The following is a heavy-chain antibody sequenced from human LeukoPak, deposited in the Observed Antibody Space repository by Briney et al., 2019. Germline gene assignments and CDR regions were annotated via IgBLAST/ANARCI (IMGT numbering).Heavy chain of an antibody. CDR3: ARDQRYYDSSGHLDY. CDR1: GYTFTGYY. CDR2: INPSGGRT. V-gene: IGHV1-46*01. Sequence: AASVEVSCKASGYTFTGYYMHWVRQAPGQGLEWMGIINPSGGRTSYAQKFQGRVTMTRDTSTSTVYMELSSLRSEDTAVYYCARDQRYYDSSGHLDYWGQGTLVTVSS. D-gene: IGHD3-22*01. J-gene: IGHJ4*02.